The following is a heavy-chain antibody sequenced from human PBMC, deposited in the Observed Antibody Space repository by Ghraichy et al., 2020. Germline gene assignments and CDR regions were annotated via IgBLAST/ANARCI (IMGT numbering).Heavy chain of an antibody. V-gene: IGHV3-21*01. Sequence: GGSLRLSCVASGFMFDDYTMNWVRQAPGKGLEWVSSISAGSGVIYYAHSVRGRFTPSRDNAKNSLYLQMNALRVEDTAVDYCARDSVPASLPYGVAVWGQGTTVIVSS. CDR3: ARDSVPASLPYGVAV. CDR1: GFMFDDYT. J-gene: IGHJ6*02. CDR2: ISAGSGVI.